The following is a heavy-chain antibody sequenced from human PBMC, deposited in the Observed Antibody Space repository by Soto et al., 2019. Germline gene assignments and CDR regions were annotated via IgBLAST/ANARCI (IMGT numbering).Heavy chain of an antibody. V-gene: IGHV4-30-4*01. Sequence: TLSLTCTVSGVSISSDEYYWSWIRQPPGKGLDWIGYIYYSGSTYYNPSLKSRVTLSVDTSENQFSLEVTSVTAADTAVYYCARVLSGYSSNHGANYYYGMDVWGQGTTVTVSS. CDR2: IYYSGST. D-gene: IGHD5-18*01. J-gene: IGHJ6*02. CDR3: ARVLSGYSSNHGANYYYGMDV. CDR1: GVSISSDEYY.